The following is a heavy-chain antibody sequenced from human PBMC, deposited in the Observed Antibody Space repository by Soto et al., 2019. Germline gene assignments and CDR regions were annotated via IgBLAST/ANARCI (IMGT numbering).Heavy chain of an antibody. CDR2: INQDGSEK. Sequence: GGSLRLSCAASGFTFKSYWMSWLRQAPGKGLEWVANINQDGSEKYYEDSVKGRFSISRDNAKNSLYLEMNSLRAEDTAVYYCARESEDLTSNFDYWGQGTLVTVSS. CDR3: ARESEDLTSNFDY. J-gene: IGHJ4*02. CDR1: GFTFKSYW. V-gene: IGHV3-7*01.